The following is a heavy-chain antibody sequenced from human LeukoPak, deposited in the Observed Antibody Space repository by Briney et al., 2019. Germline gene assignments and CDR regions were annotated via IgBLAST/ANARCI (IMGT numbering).Heavy chain of an antibody. CDR1: GVSISGYY. CDR2: IYSSGST. V-gene: IGHV4-4*07. CDR3: ARGVLRFLEWSFDY. Sequence: SETLSLTCTVSGVSISGYYWSWIRQPAGKGLEWIGRIYSSGSTNYNPSLKSPSLKSRVTMSVDTSTNQFSLKLNSVTAADTAVYYCARGVLRFLEWSFDYWGQGTLVAVSS. J-gene: IGHJ4*02. D-gene: IGHD3-3*01.